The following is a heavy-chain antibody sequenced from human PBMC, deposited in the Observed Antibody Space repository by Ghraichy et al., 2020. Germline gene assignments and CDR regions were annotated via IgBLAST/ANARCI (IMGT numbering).Heavy chain of an antibody. Sequence: GGSLRLSCAASGFTFSSYAMNWVRQAPGKGLEWVSAVSSSGSSTYYADSVKGRFTISRDNSKNTLYLQMNSLRADDTAVYYCAKEVGANYFDYWGQGTLVTVSS. V-gene: IGHV3-23*01. CDR2: VSSSGSST. CDR3: AKEVGANYFDY. CDR1: GFTFSSYA. J-gene: IGHJ4*02. D-gene: IGHD1-26*01.